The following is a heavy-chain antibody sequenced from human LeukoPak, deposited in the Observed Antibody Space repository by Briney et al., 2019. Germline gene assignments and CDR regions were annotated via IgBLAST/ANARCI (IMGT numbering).Heavy chain of an antibody. D-gene: IGHD3-22*01. CDR3: GRNYYDSSGYYYFGIDY. CDR2: ISGSGGST. V-gene: IGHV3-23*01. CDR1: GFIFNNAW. J-gene: IGHJ4*02. Sequence: GGSLRLSCAASGFIFNNAWMTWVRQAPGKGLEWVSAISGSGGSTYYADSVKGRFTISRDNSKNTLYLQMNSLRAEDTAVYYCGRNYYDSSGYYYFGIDYWGQGTLVTVSS.